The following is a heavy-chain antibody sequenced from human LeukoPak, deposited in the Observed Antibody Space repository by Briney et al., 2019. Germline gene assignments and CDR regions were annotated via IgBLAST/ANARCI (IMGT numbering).Heavy chain of an antibody. Sequence: RASVTVSFTGSGYTFTRYDINWVRQAAGQGVEWMGWMNPNRGHNGYRQKLQGRVTITSNTSISTAYMEPRSLRSDDTAVYYWARGSGSDKWFDSWGQGTLVTVSS. V-gene: IGHV1-8*01. CDR2: MNPNRGHN. D-gene: IGHD2-15*01. J-gene: IGHJ5*01. CDR3: ARGSGSDKWFDS. CDR1: GYTFTRYD.